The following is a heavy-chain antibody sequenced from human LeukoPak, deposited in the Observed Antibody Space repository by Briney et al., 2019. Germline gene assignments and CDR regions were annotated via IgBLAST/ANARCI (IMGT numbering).Heavy chain of an antibody. Sequence: GASVKVSCKASGYTFTSYDINWVRQATGQGLEWMGCMNPNSGNTGYAQKFQGRVTITRNTSISTAYMELSSLRSEDTAVYYCARGSGSYYDIDYWGQGTLVTVSS. CDR3: ARGSGSYYDIDY. J-gene: IGHJ4*02. CDR1: GYTFTSYD. D-gene: IGHD1-26*01. V-gene: IGHV1-8*03. CDR2: MNPNSGNT.